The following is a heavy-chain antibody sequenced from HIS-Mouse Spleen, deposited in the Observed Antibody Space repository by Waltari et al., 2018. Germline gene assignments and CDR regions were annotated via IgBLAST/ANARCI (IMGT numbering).Heavy chain of an antibody. CDR1: GFTFSSYG. V-gene: IGHV3-30*18. D-gene: IGHD3-22*01. J-gene: IGHJ3*02. CDR3: AKDRLYDSSGYYFDAFDI. CDR2: ISYDGSNK. Sequence: QVQLVESGGGVVQPGRSLRLSCAASGFTFSSYGMHWVRQAPGKGLEWVEVISYDGSNKYYADSVKGRFTISRDNSKNTLYLQMNSLRAEDTAVYYCAKDRLYDSSGYYFDAFDIWGQGTMVTVSS.